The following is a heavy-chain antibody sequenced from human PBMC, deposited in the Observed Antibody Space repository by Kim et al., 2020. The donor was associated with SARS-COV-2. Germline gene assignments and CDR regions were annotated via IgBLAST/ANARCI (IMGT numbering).Heavy chain of an antibody. CDR3: ARYAGYSSSWPKGYFDY. J-gene: IGHJ4*02. CDR2: IYYSGIT. Sequence: SETLSLTCTVSGGSISSGGYYWSWIRQHPGKGLEWIGYIYYSGITYYNPSLKSRVTISVDTSKNQFSLKLSSVTAADTAVYYCARYAGYSSSWPKGYFDYWGQGTLVTVSS. CDR1: GGSISSGGYY. V-gene: IGHV4-31*03. D-gene: IGHD6-13*01.